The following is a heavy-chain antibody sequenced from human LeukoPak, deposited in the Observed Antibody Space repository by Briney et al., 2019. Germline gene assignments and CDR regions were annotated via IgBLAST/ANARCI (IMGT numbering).Heavy chain of an antibody. CDR2: ISGSGGST. CDR3: AKGGRRQLPIGNYFDY. J-gene: IGHJ4*02. D-gene: IGHD2-2*01. Sequence: PGGSLRLSCAASGFTFNSYSMNWVRQAPGKGLEWVSAISGSGGSTYYADSVKGRFTISRDNSKNTLYLQMNSLRAEVTAVYYCAKGGRRQLPIGNYFDYWGQGTLVTVSS. V-gene: IGHV3-23*01. CDR1: GFTFNSYS.